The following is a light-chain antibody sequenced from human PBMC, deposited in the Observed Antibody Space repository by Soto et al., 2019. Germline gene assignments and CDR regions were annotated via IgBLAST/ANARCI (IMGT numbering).Light chain of an antibody. CDR1: QSISIW. CDR2: DAS. J-gene: IGKJ1*01. V-gene: IGKV1-5*01. Sequence: DIQMTQSPSTLSASVGGGVTITCRASQSISIWLAWYQQKPGKAPKLLIYDASSLESGVPSRFSGSGSETEFTLTINSLQPDDFATYYCQQYYSYSPWTFGQGTKVEMK. CDR3: QQYYSYSPWT.